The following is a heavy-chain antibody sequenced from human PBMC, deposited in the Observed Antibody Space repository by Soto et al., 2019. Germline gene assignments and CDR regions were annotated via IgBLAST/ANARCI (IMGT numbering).Heavy chain of an antibody. CDR2: INPILSMS. Sequence: QVQLVQSGAEVKKPGSSVRVSCKASGDTFNFYSINWVRQAPGLGLEWMGRINPILSMSNYAQRFQGRVTWTEDKSTSTSYRELSSLRSEDTAMYYCSCSYRSGYRAVVPWCQGALFTFSS. D-gene: IGHD5-12*01. CDR1: GDTFNFYS. J-gene: IGHJ5*02. V-gene: IGHV1-69*02. CDR3: SCSYRSGYRAVVP.